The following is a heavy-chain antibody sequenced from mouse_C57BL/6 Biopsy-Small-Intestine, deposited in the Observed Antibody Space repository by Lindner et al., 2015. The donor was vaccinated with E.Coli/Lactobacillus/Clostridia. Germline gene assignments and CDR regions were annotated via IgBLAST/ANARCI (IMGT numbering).Heavy chain of an antibody. CDR2: ISSGGTYT. CDR3: SRQDLNWDGGFAY. CDR1: GFTFSSYG. V-gene: IGHV5-6*01. Sequence: VQLQESGGDLVKPGGSLKLSCAASGFTFSSYGTSWVRQTPDKRLEWVASISSGGTYTYYPDSVKGRFTISRDNAKNTLYLQMSSLKSEDTAMYYCSRQDLNWDGGFAYWGQGTLVTVSA. J-gene: IGHJ3*01. D-gene: IGHD4-1*01.